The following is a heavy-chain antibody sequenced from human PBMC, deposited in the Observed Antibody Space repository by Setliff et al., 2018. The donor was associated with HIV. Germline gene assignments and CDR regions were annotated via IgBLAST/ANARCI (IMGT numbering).Heavy chain of an antibody. CDR1: GGTFSSYA. V-gene: IGHV1-69*10. Sequence: ASVKVSCKASGGTFSSYAISWVRQAPGQGLEWMGGIIPILGIANYAQKFQGRVTITADESTSTAYXELSSLRSEDTXVYYXARAVLLWFGEXQTYXFDXWGQGT. CDR2: IIPILGIA. J-gene: IGHJ4*02. CDR3: ARAVLLWFGEXQTYXFDX. D-gene: IGHD3-10*01.